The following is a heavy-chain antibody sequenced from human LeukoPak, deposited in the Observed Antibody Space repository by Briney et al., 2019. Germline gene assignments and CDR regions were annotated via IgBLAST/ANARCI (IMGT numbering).Heavy chain of an antibody. CDR2: IYTSGST. CDR1: GGSISSYY. CDR3: ARTASRDGYNYGVYFDY. J-gene: IGHJ4*02. Sequence: SETLSLTCTVSGGSISSYYWSWIRQPAGKGLEWIGRIYTSGSTNYNPSLKSRVTMSVDTSKNQFSLKLSSVTAADTAVYYCARTASRDGYNYGVYFDYWGQGTLVTVSS. V-gene: IGHV4-4*07. D-gene: IGHD5-12*01.